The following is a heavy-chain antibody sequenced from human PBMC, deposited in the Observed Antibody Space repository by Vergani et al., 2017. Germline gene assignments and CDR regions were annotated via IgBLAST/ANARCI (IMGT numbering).Heavy chain of an antibody. CDR1: GTSVSSGTHY. V-gene: IGHV4-61*02. D-gene: IGHD6-19*01. Sequence: QVQLQESGPGLVRPSETLYLTCPVSGTSVSSGTHYWNWIRSPADKTLEWIGRLYTSGSTAYNPTLRSRITLSLVRSTNQVSLKVSSVTAADTAVYFCARDTAVADDVFDFWGKGTLVSVSA. CDR2: LYTSGST. J-gene: IGHJ3*01. CDR3: ARDTAVADDVFDF.